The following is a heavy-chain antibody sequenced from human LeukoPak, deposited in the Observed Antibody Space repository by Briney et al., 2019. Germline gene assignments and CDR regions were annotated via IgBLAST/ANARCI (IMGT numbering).Heavy chain of an antibody. V-gene: IGHV4-38-2*02. Sequence: SETLSLTCTVSGYSISSGYFWGWMRQPPGKGLEWIGSIYQSETAHYNPSLKSRVTISVDKSKNQFSLKLSSVTAADTAVYYCARVRKAIVATIFDYWGQGTLVTVSS. CDR2: IYQSETA. CDR3: ARVRKAIVATIFDY. D-gene: IGHD5-12*01. CDR1: GYSISSGYF. J-gene: IGHJ4*02.